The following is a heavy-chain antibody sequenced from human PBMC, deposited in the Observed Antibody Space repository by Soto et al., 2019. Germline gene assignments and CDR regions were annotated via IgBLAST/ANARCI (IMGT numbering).Heavy chain of an antibody. CDR1: GYTFTSYG. V-gene: IGHV1-18*01. CDR2: ISGHNGNK. CDR3: ARDLGQQLFDY. J-gene: IGHJ4*02. Sequence: QVQLVQSGAEVKKPGASVKVSCKASGYTFTSYGISWVRQAPGQGLEWMGWISGHNGNKKYAQKLQGRVSLTTDTSTSTAYMELRSLRSDDTAVYYCARDLGQQLFDYWGQGTLVTVSS. D-gene: IGHD6-13*01.